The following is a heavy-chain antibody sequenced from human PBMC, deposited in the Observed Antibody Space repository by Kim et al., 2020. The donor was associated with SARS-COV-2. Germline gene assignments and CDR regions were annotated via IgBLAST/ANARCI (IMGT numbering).Heavy chain of an antibody. J-gene: IGHJ4*02. CDR2: IYYSGST. CDR1: GGSISSSSYY. Sequence: SETLSLTCTVSGGSISSSSYYWGWIRQPPGKGLEWIGSIYYSGSTYYNPSLKSRVTISVDTSKNQFSLKLSSVTTADTAVYYCAREVVTATNYFDYWGQGTLVTVSS. V-gene: IGHV4-39*02. CDR3: AREVVTATNYFDY. D-gene: IGHD2-21*02.